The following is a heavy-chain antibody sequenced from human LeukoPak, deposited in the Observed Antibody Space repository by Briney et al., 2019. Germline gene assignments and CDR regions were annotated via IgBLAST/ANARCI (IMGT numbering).Heavy chain of an antibody. CDR3: AKGTLGQCSGSRCYPFDY. J-gene: IGHJ4*02. CDR2: ITGNGVDT. Sequence: GGSLRLSCAASGFTFTTYAMTWVRQAPGKGLECVSGITGNGVDTAYVDSVQGRFTISRDNSKNTLYLQMNSLRAEGTAVYYCAKGTLGQCSGSRCYPFDYWGQGTLVTVSS. V-gene: IGHV3-23*01. CDR1: GFTFTTYA. D-gene: IGHD2-15*01.